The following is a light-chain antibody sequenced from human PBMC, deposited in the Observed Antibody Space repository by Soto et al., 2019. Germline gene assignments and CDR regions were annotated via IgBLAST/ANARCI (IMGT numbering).Light chain of an antibody. CDR1: SSDVGGYNY. CDR3: SSYAGSKNLAV. V-gene: IGLV2-8*01. CDR2: EVS. Sequence: QSALTQPPSASGSPGQSVTISCTGTSSDVGGYNYVSWYQQYPGKAPKLMIYEVSKRPSGVPDRFSGSKSGNTASLTVSGLQAEDEADYYCSSYAGSKNLAVFGGGTKLTVL. J-gene: IGLJ3*02.